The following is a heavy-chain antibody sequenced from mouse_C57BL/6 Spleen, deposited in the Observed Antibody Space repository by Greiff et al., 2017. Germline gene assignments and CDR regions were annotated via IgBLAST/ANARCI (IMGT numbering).Heavy chain of an antibody. J-gene: IGHJ2*01. CDR1: GYTFTDYN. V-gene: IGHV1-18*01. CDR3: ARFTTVEYYFDC. D-gene: IGHD1-1*01. CDR2: INPNNGGT. Sequence: EVQLQQSGPELVKPGASVKIPCKASGYTFTDYNMDWVKQSHGKSLEWIGDINPNNGGTIYNQKFKGKATLTVDKSSSTAYMKLRSLTSEDTAVYYCARFTTVEYYFDCWGQGTTLTVSS.